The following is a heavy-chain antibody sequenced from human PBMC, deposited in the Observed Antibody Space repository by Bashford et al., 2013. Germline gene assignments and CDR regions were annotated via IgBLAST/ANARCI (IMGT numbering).Heavy chain of an antibody. CDR2: IYWNDDK. CDR3: ARRRPYYGDSNNAFDI. D-gene: IGHD4-17*01. Sequence: SGPTLVKPTQTLTLTCTFSGFLLSTSGVGVGWIRQPPGKALEWLALIYWNDDKRYSPSLKSRLTITKDTSKNQVVLTMTNMDPVDTATYYCARRRPYYGDSNNAFDIWGQGTMVTVSS. CDR1: GFLLSTSGVG. V-gene: IGHV2-5*01. J-gene: IGHJ3*02.